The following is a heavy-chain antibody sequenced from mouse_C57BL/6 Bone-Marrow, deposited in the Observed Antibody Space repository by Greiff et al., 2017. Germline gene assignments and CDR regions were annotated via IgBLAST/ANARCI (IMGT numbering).Heavy chain of an antibody. Sequence: VKLVESGAELMKPGASVKLSCKATGYTFTGYWIEWVKQRPGHGLECIGEILPGSGSTNYNEKFKGKATFTADTSSNTAYMQLSSLTTEDSAIYYCARASGRFAYWGQGTLVTVSA. CDR3: ARASGRFAY. V-gene: IGHV1-9*01. CDR2: ILPGSGST. CDR1: GYTFTGYW. D-gene: IGHD1-3*01. J-gene: IGHJ3*01.